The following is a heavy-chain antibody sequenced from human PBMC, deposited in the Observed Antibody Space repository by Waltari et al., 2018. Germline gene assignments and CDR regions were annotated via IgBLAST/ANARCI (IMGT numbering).Heavy chain of an antibody. CDR2: IIPIFGTA. D-gene: IGHD6-13*01. J-gene: IGHJ4*02. V-gene: IGHV1-69*13. CDR1: GGTFSSYA. CDR3: ARDGLAFSSSWYRRFDY. Sequence: QVQLVQSGAEVKKPGSSVKVSCKASGGTFSSYAISWVRQAPGQGHKWMGGIIPIFGTANYAQKFQGRVTITADESTSTAYMELSSLRSEDTAVYYCARDGLAFSSSWYRRFDYWGQGTLVTVSS.